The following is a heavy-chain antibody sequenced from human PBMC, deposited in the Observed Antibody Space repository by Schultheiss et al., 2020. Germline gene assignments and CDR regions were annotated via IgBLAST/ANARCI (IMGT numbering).Heavy chain of an antibody. CDR2: ISSSGSII. Sequence: GGSLRLSCAASGFTFSSFEINWVRQAPGKGLEWVSYISSSGSIIHYADSVKGRFTISRDNAKNSLYLQMNSLRAEDTAVYYCARKVPAAIVDYRFGMDVWGQGTTVTVSS. CDR1: GFTFSSFE. CDR3: ARKVPAAIVDYRFGMDV. D-gene: IGHD2-2*01. J-gene: IGHJ6*02. V-gene: IGHV3-48*03.